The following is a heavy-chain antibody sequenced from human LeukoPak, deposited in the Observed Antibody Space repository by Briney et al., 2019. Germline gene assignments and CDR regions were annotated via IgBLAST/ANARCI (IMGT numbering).Heavy chain of an antibody. Sequence: GGSLRLSCAASGFTFSSYAMSRVRQAPGKGLEWVSAISGSGGSTYYADSVKGRFTISRDNSKNTLYLQMNSLRAEDTAVYYCAKDAYYYDSSGYYYFYYYYYYMDVWGKGTTVTVSS. CDR3: AKDAYYYDSSGYYYFYYYYYYMDV. J-gene: IGHJ6*03. D-gene: IGHD3-22*01. V-gene: IGHV3-23*01. CDR2: ISGSGGST. CDR1: GFTFSSYA.